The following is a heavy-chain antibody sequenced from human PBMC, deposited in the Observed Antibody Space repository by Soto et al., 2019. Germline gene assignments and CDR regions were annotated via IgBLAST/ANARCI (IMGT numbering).Heavy chain of an antibody. V-gene: IGHV3-21*01. CDR1: GFTFSSYS. D-gene: IGHD3-10*01. J-gene: IGHJ4*02. CDR2: ISSSSSYI. Sequence: GGSLRLSCAASGFTFSSYSMNWVRQAPGKGLEWVSSISSSSSYIYYADSVKGRFTISRDNAKNSLYLQMNGLRAEDTAVYYCARVGYYGSGSYGTFDYWGQGTLVTVSS. CDR3: ARVGYYGSGSYGTFDY.